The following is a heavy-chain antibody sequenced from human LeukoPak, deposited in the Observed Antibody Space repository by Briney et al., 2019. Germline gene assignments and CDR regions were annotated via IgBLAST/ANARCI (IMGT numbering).Heavy chain of an antibody. D-gene: IGHD5/OR15-5a*01. J-gene: IGHJ6*03. Sequence: SETLSLTCTVSGGSISSSGYYWGWIRQPPGKGLEWIGSIYYSGSTYYNPSLKSRVTISVDTSKNQFSLKLSSVTAADTAVYYCARHLSPYYYYYMDVWGKGTTVTVSS. CDR3: ARHLSPYYYYYMDV. CDR1: GGSISSSGYY. CDR2: IYYSGST. V-gene: IGHV4-39*01.